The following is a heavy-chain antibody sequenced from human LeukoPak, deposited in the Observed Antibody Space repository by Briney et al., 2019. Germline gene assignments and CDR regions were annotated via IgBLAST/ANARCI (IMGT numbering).Heavy chain of an antibody. CDR2: IYYNGST. D-gene: IGHD2-15*01. CDR3: ARKGGLFDY. Sequence: SETLSLTCTVSGGSIRYYYWSWIRQSPGKGLEWIGYIYYNGSTNYNPSLKSRVTVSVDMSKNQFSLKMSSVTAADTAVYYCARKGGLFDYWGQGRLVTVSS. CDR1: GGSIRYYY. J-gene: IGHJ4*02. V-gene: IGHV4-59*01.